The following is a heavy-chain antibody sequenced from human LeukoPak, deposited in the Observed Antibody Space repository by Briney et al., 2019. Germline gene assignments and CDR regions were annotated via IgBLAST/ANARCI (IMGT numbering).Heavy chain of an antibody. Sequence: PGGSLRLSCAASGFSFNKYAMTWVRQAPGKGLEWISTITGSGGSTDYADSVEGRFTISRDNSKDTLYLQMSSLRVEDTAVYYCARDVGGDYRFDYWGQGTLVTVSS. V-gene: IGHV3-23*01. J-gene: IGHJ4*02. CDR2: ITGSGGST. D-gene: IGHD4-17*01. CDR3: ARDVGGDYRFDY. CDR1: GFSFNKYA.